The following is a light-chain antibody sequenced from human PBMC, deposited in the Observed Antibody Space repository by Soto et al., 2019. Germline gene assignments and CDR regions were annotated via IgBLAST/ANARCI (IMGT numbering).Light chain of an antibody. CDR3: QQYNRYWT. CDR1: QRISSW. V-gene: IGKV1-5*01. Sequence: DIQMTQSPSTLSASVGDRVTITCRASQRISSWLAWYQQKPGKAPTLLIYDASSLESGVPSRFSGSGSGTEFTLTISSMQPDDFSTYYCQQYNRYWTFGQGTNVEIK. J-gene: IGKJ1*01. CDR2: DAS.